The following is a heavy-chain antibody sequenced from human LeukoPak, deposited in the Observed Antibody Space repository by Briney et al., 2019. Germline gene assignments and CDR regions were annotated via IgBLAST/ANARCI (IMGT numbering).Heavy chain of an antibody. V-gene: IGHV3-66*01. D-gene: IGHD3-10*01. Sequence: GGSLRLSCAASEFSVGSNYMTWVRQAPGKGLEWVSLIYSGGSTYYADSVKGRFTISRDNSKNTLYLQMNSLRAEDTAVYYCTKDGYGSGSYFPYALDIWGQGTLVTVSS. CDR3: TKDGYGSGSYFPYALDI. CDR1: EFSVGSNY. J-gene: IGHJ3*02. CDR2: IYSGGST.